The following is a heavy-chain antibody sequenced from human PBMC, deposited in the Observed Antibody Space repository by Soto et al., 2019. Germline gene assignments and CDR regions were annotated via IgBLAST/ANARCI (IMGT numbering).Heavy chain of an antibody. Sequence: QVQLVESGGGVVQPGGSLRLSCAASGFTFRNHAMHWVRQAPGKGLECLAVIAYDGSNAFYRDSVKGRFTISRDNSKKTLYLHMNSLRSEDTGVYYCARGDREDILVVVGARPGEYGIDIWGQGTTVTVYS. J-gene: IGHJ6*02. CDR2: IAYDGSNA. CDR3: ARGDREDILVVVGARPGEYGIDI. CDR1: GFTFRNHA. V-gene: IGHV3-30-3*01. D-gene: IGHD2-15*01.